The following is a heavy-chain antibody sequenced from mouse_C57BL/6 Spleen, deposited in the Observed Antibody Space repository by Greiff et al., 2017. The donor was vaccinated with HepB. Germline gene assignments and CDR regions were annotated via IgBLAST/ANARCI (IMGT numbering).Heavy chain of an antibody. V-gene: IGHV3-6*01. CDR2: ISYDGSN. J-gene: IGHJ1*03. CDR3: ARAYDYPWYFDV. Sequence: DVQLQESGPGLVKPSQSLSLTCSVTGYSITSGYYWNWIRQFPGNKLEWMGYISYDGSNNYNPSLKNRISITRDTSKNQFFLKLNSVTTEDTATYYCARAYDYPWYFDVWGTGTTVTVSS. D-gene: IGHD2-4*01. CDR1: GYSITSGYY.